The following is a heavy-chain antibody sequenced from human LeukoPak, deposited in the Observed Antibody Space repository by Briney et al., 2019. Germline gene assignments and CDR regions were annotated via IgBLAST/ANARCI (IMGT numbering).Heavy chain of an antibody. Sequence: ASVTVSCKASGYTFTRHYMHWARQAPGQGLEWMGWINPNSGDTNSAQKFQGRVTLTRDTSISTVYMELSRLRPDDTAVYYCAREGWDQRDTAAFDYWGQGTLVTVSS. D-gene: IGHD6-19*01. J-gene: IGHJ4*02. CDR2: INPNSGDT. CDR1: GYTFTRHY. V-gene: IGHV1-2*02. CDR3: AREGWDQRDTAAFDY.